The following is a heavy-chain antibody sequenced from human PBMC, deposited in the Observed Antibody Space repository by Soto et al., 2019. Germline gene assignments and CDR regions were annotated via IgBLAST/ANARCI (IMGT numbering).Heavy chain of an antibody. CDR2: IIPIFGTT. J-gene: IGHJ4*02. D-gene: IGHD3-22*01. CDR1: GGTLSSFA. V-gene: IGHV1-69*06. CDR3: ARDGELYDSSGSSHPGFDY. Sequence: QVQLVQSGAEVKKPGSSVKVSCKASGGTLSSFAISWVRQAPGQGLEWMGGIIPIFGTTSDAQKFQGRVTVTADRTTSTAYMALSSLRSEDTAIYYCARDGELYDSSGSSHPGFDYWGQGTLVTVSS.